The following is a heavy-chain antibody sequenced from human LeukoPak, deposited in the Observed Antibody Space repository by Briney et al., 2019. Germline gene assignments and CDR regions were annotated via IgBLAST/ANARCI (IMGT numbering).Heavy chain of an antibody. Sequence: SETLSLTCTVSGGSISSGDYYWSWIRQPPGKGLEWIGYIYYSGSTYYNPSLKSRVTISVDTSKNQFSLKLSSVTAADTAVYYCAREVTMVRGPQGWFDPWDQGTLVTVSS. CDR1: GGSISSGDYY. CDR2: IYYSGST. CDR3: AREVTMVRGPQGWFDP. J-gene: IGHJ5*02. D-gene: IGHD3-10*01. V-gene: IGHV4-30-4*01.